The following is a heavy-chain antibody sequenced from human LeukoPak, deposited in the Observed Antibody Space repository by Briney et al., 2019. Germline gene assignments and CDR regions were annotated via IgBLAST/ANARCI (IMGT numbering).Heavy chain of an antibody. CDR2: ISDSGAST. CDR1: GFTFSSYA. Sequence: QSGGSLRLACAASGFTFSSYAMSWVRQAPGKGLEWVSAISDSGASTYYADSVKGRFTISRDNSRDTLYLQLNSLRAEDTAVYYCAKDGACSSWIQLMSWGQGALVTVSS. V-gene: IGHV3-23*01. J-gene: IGHJ4*02. D-gene: IGHD5-18*01. CDR3: AKDGACSSWIQLMS.